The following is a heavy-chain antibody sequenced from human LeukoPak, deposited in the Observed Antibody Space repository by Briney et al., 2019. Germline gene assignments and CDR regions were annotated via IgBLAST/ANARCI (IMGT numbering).Heavy chain of an antibody. Sequence: GASVKVSCKASGGTFSSYAISWVRQAPGQGLEWMGGIIPIFGTANYAQKFQGRVTITADESTSTVYMELSSLRSEDTAVYYCARGTIDSSGYYYFQHWGQGTLVTVSS. V-gene: IGHV1-69*13. CDR2: IIPIFGTA. D-gene: IGHD3-22*01. J-gene: IGHJ1*01. CDR1: GGTFSSYA. CDR3: ARGTIDSSGYYYFQH.